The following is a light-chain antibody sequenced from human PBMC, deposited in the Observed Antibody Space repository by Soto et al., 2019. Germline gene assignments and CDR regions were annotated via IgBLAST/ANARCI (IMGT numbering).Light chain of an antibody. J-gene: IGLJ1*01. Sequence: QSVLTQPASVSGSPGQSITISCTGTSSDLGDYNYVSWYQLHPGEAPKLMIYDVTNRPSGVSNRFSGSKSGNTASLTISGLQAEDETDYYCSSYTSTTTLVFGTGTKVTVL. CDR1: SSDLGDYNY. V-gene: IGLV2-14*01. CDR3: SSYTSTTTLV. CDR2: DVT.